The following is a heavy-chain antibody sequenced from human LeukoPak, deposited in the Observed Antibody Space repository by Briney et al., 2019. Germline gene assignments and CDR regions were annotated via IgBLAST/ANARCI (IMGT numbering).Heavy chain of an antibody. Sequence: GGSLRLSCAASGFTFSSYSMNWVRQAPGKGLEWVSYISSSSSTIYYADSVKGRFTTSRDNAKNSLYLQMNSLRAEDTAVYYCAREAKRITMVRGVDYWGQGTLVTVSS. CDR3: AREAKRITMVRGVDY. V-gene: IGHV3-48*04. D-gene: IGHD3-10*01. J-gene: IGHJ4*02. CDR2: ISSSSSTI. CDR1: GFTFSSYS.